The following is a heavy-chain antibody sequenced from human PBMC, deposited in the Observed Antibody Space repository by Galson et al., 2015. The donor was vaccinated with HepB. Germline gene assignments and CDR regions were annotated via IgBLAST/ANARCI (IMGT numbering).Heavy chain of an antibody. J-gene: IGHJ4*02. CDR2: IYHSGST. D-gene: IGHD2/OR15-2a*01. Sequence: TLSLTCAVSGGSISSGGYSWSWILQPPGRGLEWIGYIYHSGSTYYNPSLKSRVTILVDRSKNQFSLKLSSVTAADTAVYYCARGGDGYYGGWYFDYWGQGTLVTVPS. CDR3: ARGGDGYYGGWYFDY. V-gene: IGHV4-30-2*01. CDR1: GGSISSGGYS.